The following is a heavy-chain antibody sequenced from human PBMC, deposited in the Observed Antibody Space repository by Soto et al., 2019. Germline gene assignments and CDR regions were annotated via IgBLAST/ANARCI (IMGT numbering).Heavy chain of an antibody. D-gene: IGHD6-19*01. Sequence: PSQTLSLTFAISGDSVSSNSSAWNWIRQSPSRVLEWLGRTYYRSKWYNDYAVSVKSRITINPETSKNQFSLQLNSVTPEDTAVYYCARRKQWPVRGGDWFDPWGQGTM. CDR2: TYYRSKWYN. CDR1: GDSVSSNSSA. CDR3: ARRKQWPVRGGDWFDP. V-gene: IGHV6-1*01. J-gene: IGHJ5*02.